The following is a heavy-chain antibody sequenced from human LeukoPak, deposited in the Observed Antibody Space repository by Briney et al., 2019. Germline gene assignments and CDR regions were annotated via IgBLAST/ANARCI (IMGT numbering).Heavy chain of an antibody. CDR3: TTEAVAGPPYY. CDR1: GFTFSNAW. J-gene: IGHJ4*02. D-gene: IGHD6-19*01. CDR2: IKSKTDGGTT. Sequence: GGSLRLSCAAPGFTFSNAWMSWVRQAPGKGLEWVGRIKSKTDGGTTDYAAPVKGRFTISRDDLKNTLYLQMNSLKTEDTAVYYCTTEAVAGPPYYWGQGTLVTVSS. V-gene: IGHV3-15*01.